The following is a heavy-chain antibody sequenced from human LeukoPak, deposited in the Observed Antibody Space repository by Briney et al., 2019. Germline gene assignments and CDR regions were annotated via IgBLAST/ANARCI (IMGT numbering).Heavy chain of an antibody. CDR2: IYHSGST. J-gene: IGHJ5*02. CDR1: GYSISSGYY. Sequence: PSETLSLTCAVSGYSISSGYYWGWIRQPPGKGLEWIGSIYHSGSTYYNTSLKSRVTISVDTSKNQFSLKLSSVTAADTAVYYCARGKSYSNWFDPWGQGTLVTVSS. V-gene: IGHV4-38-2*01. CDR3: ARGKSYSNWFDP. D-gene: IGHD3-10*01.